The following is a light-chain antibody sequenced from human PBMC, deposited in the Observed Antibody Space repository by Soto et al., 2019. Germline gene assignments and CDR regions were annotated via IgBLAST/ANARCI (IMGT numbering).Light chain of an antibody. CDR1: SSDTAGYNY. V-gene: IGLV2-14*01. Sequence: QSVLTQPASVSGSPGQSITISCTGTSSDTAGYNYVSWYQQHPGKAPKLMIYEVSNRPSGVSNRFSGSQSGNTASLTISGLQAEDEANYYCSPYTTSNTPLYVFGTGTKLTVL. CDR2: EVS. CDR3: SPYTTSNTPLYV. J-gene: IGLJ1*01.